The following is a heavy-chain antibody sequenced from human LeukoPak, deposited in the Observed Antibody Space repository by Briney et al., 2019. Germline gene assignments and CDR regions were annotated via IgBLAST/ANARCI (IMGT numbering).Heavy chain of an antibody. Sequence: PSETLSLTCTVSGGSISSHYWSWLRQPPGKGLEWIGYISYSGSTNYNPSLKSRVTISVDTSKNQFSLKLRSVTAADTAVYYCARHGSDYSFDYWGQGTLDTVSS. CDR2: ISYSGST. D-gene: IGHD3-22*01. CDR3: ARHGSDYSFDY. V-gene: IGHV4-59*08. CDR1: GGSISSHY. J-gene: IGHJ4*02.